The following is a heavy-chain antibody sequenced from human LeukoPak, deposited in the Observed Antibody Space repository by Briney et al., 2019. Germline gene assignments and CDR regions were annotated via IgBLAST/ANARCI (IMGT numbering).Heavy chain of an antibody. Sequence: PGGSLTLSCAPSGFTFSSHGMHWVRQAPGKGLEWVSYNGGWSSPTDYADSVKGRFTISRDYARNSLYLQMNNLTVEDTAVYYCARDPGFSVARWGQGSLIFVSS. CDR3: ARDPGFSVAR. V-gene: IGHV3-48*04. D-gene: IGHD3-3*01. J-gene: IGHJ4*02. CDR1: GFTFSSHG. CDR2: NGGWSSPT.